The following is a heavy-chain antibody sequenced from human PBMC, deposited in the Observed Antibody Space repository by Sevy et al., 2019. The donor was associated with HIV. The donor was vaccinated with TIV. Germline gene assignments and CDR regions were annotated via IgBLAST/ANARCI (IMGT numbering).Heavy chain of an antibody. CDR2: IWYDGNNK. Sequence: GGSLRLSCAASGFTFSNYGMHWVRQAPGKGLEWVAVIWYDGNNKYYADSVKGRFTISRDNSKNTLYLQMNSLRAEDTDVYYCGRRLDSCSRYDAFDTWGQGTMVTVSS. CDR3: GRRLDSCSRYDAFDT. CDR1: GFTFSNYG. V-gene: IGHV3-33*01. J-gene: IGHJ3*02. D-gene: IGHD6-13*01.